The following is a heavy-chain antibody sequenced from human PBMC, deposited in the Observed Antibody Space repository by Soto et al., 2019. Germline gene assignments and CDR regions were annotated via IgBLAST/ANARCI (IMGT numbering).Heavy chain of an antibody. CDR3: ARDNWNYVRGFDI. Sequence: ASVKVSCKASGYTFTHYAIQWVRQAPGQRLEWMGWINAASANTKYSQEFQCRVTITRDTSATTVYMELSSLRSEDTAVYYCARDNWNYVRGFDIWGQGTMVTVSS. V-gene: IGHV1-3*01. J-gene: IGHJ3*02. CDR1: GYTFTHYA. D-gene: IGHD1-7*01. CDR2: INAASANT.